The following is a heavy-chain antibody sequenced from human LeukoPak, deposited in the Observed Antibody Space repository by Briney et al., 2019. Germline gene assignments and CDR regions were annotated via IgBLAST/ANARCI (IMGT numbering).Heavy chain of an antibody. CDR3: VKGRSGSSYSPSDS. V-gene: IGHV3-53*01. D-gene: IGHD2-15*01. CDR1: GFTVSSNY. J-gene: IGHJ4*02. Sequence: GGSLRLSCAASGFTVSSNYMSWVRQAPGKGLEWVSVIYSGGSTYYADSVKGRFTISRDNSKNTLYLQMNSLRAEDTAVYYCVKGRSGSSYSPSDSWGQGTLVTVSS. CDR2: IYSGGST.